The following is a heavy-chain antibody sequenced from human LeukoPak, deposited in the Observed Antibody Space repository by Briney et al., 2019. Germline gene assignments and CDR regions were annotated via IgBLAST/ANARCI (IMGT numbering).Heavy chain of an antibody. CDR2: INGYGSST. Sequence: GGSLRLSCAASGFTFSSYWMHWVRQVPGKGLVWVSRINGYGSSTNYADSVKGRFTISRDNAKNTLYLQMNSLRAEDTAVYYCARALLSERSVGLDYWGQGTLVTVSS. CDR3: ARALLSERSVGLDY. CDR1: GFTFSSYW. D-gene: IGHD3-16*01. V-gene: IGHV3-74*01. J-gene: IGHJ4*02.